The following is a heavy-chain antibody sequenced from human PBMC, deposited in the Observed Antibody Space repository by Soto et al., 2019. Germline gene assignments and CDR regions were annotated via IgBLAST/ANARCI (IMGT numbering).Heavy chain of an antibody. CDR3: ARDEAIDY. CDR1: GFSFSFYW. CDR2: IKQDGGTQ. J-gene: IGHJ4*02. V-gene: IGHV3-7*03. Sequence: GGSLRLSCAASGFSFSFYWMSWVRQAPGKGLEWVANIKQDGGTQYYVDSVKGRITISRDNAKNSLYLQMNNLRADDTAVYYCARDEAIDYWGQGTLVTVSS.